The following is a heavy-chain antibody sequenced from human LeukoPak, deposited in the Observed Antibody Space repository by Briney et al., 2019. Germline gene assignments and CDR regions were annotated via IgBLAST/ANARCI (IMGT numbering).Heavy chain of an antibody. CDR3: AKDGERGSYSYFDY. V-gene: IGHV3-23*01. CDR2: ISGSTGST. J-gene: IGHJ4*02. CDR1: GFTFSSYA. D-gene: IGHD1-26*01. Sequence: PGGSLRLSCAASGFTFSSYAMSWVRQAPGKGLEWVSAISGSTGSTYYADSVKGRFTISRDNSKNTLYLQMKSLRAEDTAVYCCAKDGERGSYSYFDYWGQGTLVTVSS.